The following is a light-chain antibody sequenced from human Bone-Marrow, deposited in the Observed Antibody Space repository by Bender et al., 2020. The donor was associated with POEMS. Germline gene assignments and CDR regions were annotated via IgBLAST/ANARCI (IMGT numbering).Light chain of an antibody. CDR2: DVD. CDR1: RSDVVGYTY. Sequence: QSALTQPRSVSGSPGQSVTISCTGTRSDVVGYTYVSLYQQHPGKIPKLMIYDVDKRPSGIPAHFPGPKSGNTASLTISGPQPEDGADYYCCSYAGGNTFGDVFGTGTKVTVL. J-gene: IGLJ1*01. CDR3: CSYAGGNTFGDV. V-gene: IGLV2-11*01.